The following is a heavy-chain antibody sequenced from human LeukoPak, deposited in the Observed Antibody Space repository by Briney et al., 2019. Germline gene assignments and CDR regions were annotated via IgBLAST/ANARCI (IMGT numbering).Heavy chain of an antibody. V-gene: IGHV1-69*05. CDR2: IIPIFGTA. CDR1: GGTFSSYA. D-gene: IGHD3-10*01. Sequence: ASVKVSCKASGGTFSSYAISWVRQAPGQGLEWMGRIIPIFGTANYAQKFQGRVTITTDESTSTAYMELSSLRSEDTAVYYCASLIPMVRGVTVDYGGQGTLVTVSS. CDR3: ASLIPMVRGVTVDY. J-gene: IGHJ4*02.